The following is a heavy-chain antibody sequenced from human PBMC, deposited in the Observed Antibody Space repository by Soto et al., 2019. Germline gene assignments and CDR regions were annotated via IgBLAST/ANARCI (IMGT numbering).Heavy chain of an antibody. J-gene: IGHJ4*02. Sequence: EVHLVESGGGLVQPGRSLRLSCAASGFKFRDYWMSWVRQAPGKGLEWVGNIKHDTSEAHYADSVKDRFTITRDNIKNFVFLQMNGLRADDTASYYCARDGLLFSGPYRPSRFDYWGLGTQVTVSS. CDR3: ARDGLLFSGPYRPSRFDY. D-gene: IGHD3-16*02. CDR2: IKHDTSEA. CDR1: GFKFRDYW. V-gene: IGHV3-7*03.